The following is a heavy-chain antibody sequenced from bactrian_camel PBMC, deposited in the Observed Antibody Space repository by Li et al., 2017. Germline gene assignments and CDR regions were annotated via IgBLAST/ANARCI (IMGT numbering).Heavy chain of an antibody. CDR2: IYDGRST. J-gene: IGHJ4*01. CDR1: GTTDC. V-gene: IGHV3S53*01. CDR3: AAGATTFGCRRLSLSANTYAS. Sequence: HVQLVESGGGSVQAGGSLRLSCSVSGTTDCVAWFRQAPGEGREGVASIYDGRSTTYTDSVKGRFTISEDNAKNTVYLQMNSPKLEDTAMYYCAAGATTFGCRRLSLSANTYASWGQGTQVTVS. D-gene: IGHD3*01.